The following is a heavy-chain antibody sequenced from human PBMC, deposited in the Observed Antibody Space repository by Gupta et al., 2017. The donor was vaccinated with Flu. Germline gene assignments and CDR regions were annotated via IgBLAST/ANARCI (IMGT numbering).Heavy chain of an antibody. D-gene: IGHD3-22*01. CDR3: GILLFDSRGYYYFDY. V-gene: IGHV4-38-2*01. Sequence: ESMGGVYDSGSTSDNPSLKSRVTISVDTSKNEVSLKLSSVTAADTAVYYGGILLFDSRGYYYFDYWGRGTLVTVSS. J-gene: IGHJ4*02. CDR2: VYDSGST.